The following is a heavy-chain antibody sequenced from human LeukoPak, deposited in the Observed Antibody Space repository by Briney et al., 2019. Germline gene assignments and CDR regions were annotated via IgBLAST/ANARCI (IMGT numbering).Heavy chain of an antibody. Sequence: GSLRLSCAASGFTFSSYAMHWVRQAPGKGLEYVSAISSNGGSTYYANSVKGIFTISRDNSKNTLYLQLGSLRAEDMALYYCARDEGDTAMVPGDYWGQGTLVTVSS. J-gene: IGHJ4*02. CDR2: ISSNGGST. CDR1: GFTFSSYA. V-gene: IGHV3-64*01. CDR3: ARDEGDTAMVPGDY. D-gene: IGHD5-18*01.